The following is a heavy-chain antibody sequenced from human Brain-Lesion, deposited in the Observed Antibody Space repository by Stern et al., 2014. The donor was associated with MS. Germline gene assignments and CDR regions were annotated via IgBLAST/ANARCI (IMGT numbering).Heavy chain of an antibody. J-gene: IGHJ4*02. CDR3: AKDMMDYFGSGTFGSFDH. CDR2: INWNSGTI. CDR1: GFSFEDHG. V-gene: IGHV3-9*01. D-gene: IGHD3-10*01. Sequence: EVQLVESGGGLVQPGRSLRLSCEASGFSFEDHGMHWVRQAPGQGLEWVSGINWNSGTIAYADSVKGRFTISRDDAKNSLYLHMNGLRAEDTALYYCAKDMMDYFGSGTFGSFDHWGQGTLVTVSS.